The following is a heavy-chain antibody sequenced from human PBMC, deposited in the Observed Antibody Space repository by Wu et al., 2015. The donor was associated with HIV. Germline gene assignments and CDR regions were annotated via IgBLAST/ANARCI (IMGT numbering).Heavy chain of an antibody. CDR2: IIPIFGTA. V-gene: IGHV1-69*13. Sequence: QVQLVQSGAEVKKPGSSVKVSCKASGGTFSTFGINWLRQAPGQGLEWMGRIIPIFGTANYAQKFQGRVTITADKSTTTAYMDLSSLRSEDTAVYYCATPGIYYYDSSGYYSPLDYWGQGTLVTVSS. CDR3: ATPGIYYYDSSGYYSPLDY. J-gene: IGHJ4*02. D-gene: IGHD3-22*01. CDR1: GGTFSTFG.